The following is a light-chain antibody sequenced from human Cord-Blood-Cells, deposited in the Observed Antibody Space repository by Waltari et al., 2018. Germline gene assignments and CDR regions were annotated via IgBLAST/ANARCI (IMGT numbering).Light chain of an antibody. CDR1: STYVGSYNL. Sequence: QSALTQPAPLSGSPGQSITIPCTGTSTYVGSYNLVLWCQPRPGKAPKLMIYEGSKRPSGVSNRFSGSKSGNTASLTISGLQAEDEADYYCCSYAGSSTYVFGTGTKVTVL. CDR2: EGS. J-gene: IGLJ1*01. V-gene: IGLV2-23*01. CDR3: CSYAGSSTYV.